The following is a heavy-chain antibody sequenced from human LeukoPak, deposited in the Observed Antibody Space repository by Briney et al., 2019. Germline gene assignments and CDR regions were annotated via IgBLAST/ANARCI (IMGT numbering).Heavy chain of an antibody. D-gene: IGHD6-19*01. V-gene: IGHV3-23*01. CDR2: ISGSGGST. CDR3: AKDREYSSGWYFIPDDAFDI. Sequence: PGGSLRLSCATSGFSFSSYAMSWVRQAPGKGLEWVSAISGSGGSTYYADSVKGRFTISRDNSKNTLYLQMNSLRAEDTAVYYCAKDREYSSGWYFIPDDAFDIWGQGTMVTVSS. J-gene: IGHJ3*02. CDR1: GFSFSSYA.